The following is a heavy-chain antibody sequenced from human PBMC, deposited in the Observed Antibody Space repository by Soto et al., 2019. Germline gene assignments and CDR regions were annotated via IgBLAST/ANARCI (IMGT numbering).Heavy chain of an antibody. D-gene: IGHD6-13*01. CDR3: ARELVLWHSSSWSFDY. Sequence: GGSLRLSCAASGFTFSSYGMHWVRQAPGKGLEWVAVIWYDGSNKYYADSVKGRFTISRDNSKNTLYLQMNSLRAEDTAVYYCARELVLWHSSSWSFDYWGQGTLVTVSS. CDR1: GFTFSSYG. V-gene: IGHV3-33*01. CDR2: IWYDGSNK. J-gene: IGHJ4*02.